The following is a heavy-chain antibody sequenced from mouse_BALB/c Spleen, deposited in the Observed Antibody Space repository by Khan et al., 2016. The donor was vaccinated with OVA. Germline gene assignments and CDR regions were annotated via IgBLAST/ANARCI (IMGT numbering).Heavy chain of an antibody. V-gene: IGHV1-69*02. J-gene: IGHJ2*01. CDR3: TRGVGYFDY. CDR2: IYPFDSYP. CDR1: GYTFTNYW. D-gene: IGHD1-3*01. Sequence: QVQLQQPGAELVRPGASVKLSCKASGYTFTNYWINWVKQRPGQGLEWLGNIYPFDSYPKSHQNFKDKAALTVDKSSRTAYMQLSSPTSEDSAVFYCTRGVGYFDYWGQGTTLTVSS.